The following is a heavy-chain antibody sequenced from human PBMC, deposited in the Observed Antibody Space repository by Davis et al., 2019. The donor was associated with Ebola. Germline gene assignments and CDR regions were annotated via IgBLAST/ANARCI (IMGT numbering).Heavy chain of an antibody. V-gene: IGHV1-8*01. CDR1: GYTFISYD. J-gene: IGHJ4*02. CDR2: MNPNSGNT. Sequence: AASVKVSCKASGYTFISYDINWVRQATGQGLEWMGWMNPNSGNTGCAQRFQGRVTMTRNTSISTAYMELSSLRSEDTAVYYCARRIAAGGTVIGYWGQGTLVTVSS. CDR3: ARRIAAGGTVIGY. D-gene: IGHD6-13*01.